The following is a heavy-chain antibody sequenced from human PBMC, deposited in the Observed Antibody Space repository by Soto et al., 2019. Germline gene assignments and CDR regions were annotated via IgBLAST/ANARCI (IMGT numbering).Heavy chain of an antibody. J-gene: IGHJ5*02. CDR1: GYTFTSYG. D-gene: IGHD3-3*01. V-gene: IGHV1-18*01. Sequence: ASVKVSCKASGYTFTSYGISWVRQAPGQGLEWMGWISAYNGNTNYAQKLQGRVTMTTDTSTSTAYMELRSLRSDDTAVYYCARDGLITIFGVAPYGWFDPWGQGTLVTVSS. CDR2: ISAYNGNT. CDR3: ARDGLITIFGVAPYGWFDP.